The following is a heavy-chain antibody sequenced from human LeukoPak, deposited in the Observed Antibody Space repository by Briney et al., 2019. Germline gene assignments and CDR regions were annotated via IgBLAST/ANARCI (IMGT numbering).Heavy chain of an antibody. CDR2: ISGSGGST. Sequence: GGSLRLSCAASGFTFSNYAMSWVRQAPGKGLEWVSAISGSGGSTYYADSVKGRFTISRDNSKNTLYLQMNSLRAEDTAVYYCATWFGELLSGVYDYWGQGTLVTVSS. CDR3: ATWFGELLSGVYDY. J-gene: IGHJ4*02. CDR1: GFTFSNYA. V-gene: IGHV3-23*01. D-gene: IGHD3-10*01.